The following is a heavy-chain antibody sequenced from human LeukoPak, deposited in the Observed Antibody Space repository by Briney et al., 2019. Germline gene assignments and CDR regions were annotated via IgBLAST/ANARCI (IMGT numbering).Heavy chain of an antibody. CDR2: IRYDGGKK. J-gene: IGHJ4*02. CDR3: AKTGSWGSSNYYFDY. CDR1: GFTFSSYG. Sequence: GGSLRLSCAASGFTFSSYGMHWVRQAPGKGLEWVSFIRYDGGKKYYADSVKGRFTISRDNSKNTLYLQMNSLRAEDTALYYCAKTGSWGSSNYYFDYWGQGTLVTVSS. D-gene: IGHD2-15*01. V-gene: IGHV3-30*02.